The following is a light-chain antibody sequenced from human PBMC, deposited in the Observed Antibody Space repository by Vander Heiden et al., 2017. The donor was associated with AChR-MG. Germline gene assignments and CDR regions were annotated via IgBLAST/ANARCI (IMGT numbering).Light chain of an antibody. J-gene: IGLJ3*02. CDR1: TRDVGSYNL. Sequence: QSALTQPAFASGSPGPSITLSRTGTTRDVGSYNLVSWYQQHPGKAPKVMIYEGSKRPSGVSNRFSGSKSGNTASLTISGLQAEDEADYYCCSYAGSSSWVFGGGTKLTVL. CDR3: CSYAGSSSWV. CDR2: EGS. V-gene: IGLV2-23*01.